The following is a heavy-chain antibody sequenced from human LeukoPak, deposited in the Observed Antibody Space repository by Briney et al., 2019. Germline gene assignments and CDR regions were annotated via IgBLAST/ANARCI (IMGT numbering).Heavy chain of an antibody. D-gene: IGHD5-24*01. CDR1: GFTFSSYA. CDR2: ISGSGGST. V-gene: IGHV3-23*01. Sequence: PGGSLRLSCAASGFTFSSYAMSWVRQAPGKGLEWVSAISGSGGSTYYADSVKGRFTIARDNSKNTLYLQMNSLRAEDTAVYYCAKGWRWLQSPLDYWGQGTLVTVSS. CDR3: AKGWRWLQSPLDY. J-gene: IGHJ4*02.